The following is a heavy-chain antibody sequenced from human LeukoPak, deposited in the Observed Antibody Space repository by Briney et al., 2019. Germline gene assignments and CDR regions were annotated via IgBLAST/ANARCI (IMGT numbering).Heavy chain of an antibody. D-gene: IGHD5-24*01. CDR3: TTTEMATIWYGMDV. V-gene: IGHV3-49*03. CDR1: GFTFGDYA. CDR2: IRSKAYGGTT. Sequence: GGSLRLSCTASGFTFGDYAMSWFRQAPGKGLEWVGFIRSKAYGGTTEYAASVKGRFTISRDDSKSIAYLQMNSLKTEDTAVYYCTTTEMATIWYGMDVWGQGTTVTGSS. J-gene: IGHJ6*02.